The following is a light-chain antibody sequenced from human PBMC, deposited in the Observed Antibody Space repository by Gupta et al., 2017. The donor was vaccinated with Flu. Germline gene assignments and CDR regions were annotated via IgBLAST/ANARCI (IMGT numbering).Light chain of an antibody. Sequence: EVVLTQSPDTLSLSPGDGATVSCRASQSVDSNYLAWYQQKPGQAPRLLIYGGITRATGIPDRFRGSGSGTDFTLTISRLEPEDSAVYLCQQDDSPPRTFGQGTKLEIK. V-gene: IGKV3-20*01. J-gene: IGKJ2*01. CDR2: GGI. CDR1: QSVDSNY. CDR3: QQDDSPPRT.